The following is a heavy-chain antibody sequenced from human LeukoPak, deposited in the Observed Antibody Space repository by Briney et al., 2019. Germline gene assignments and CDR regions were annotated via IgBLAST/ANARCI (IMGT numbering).Heavy chain of an antibody. CDR1: GYTLTELP. D-gene: IGHD3-9*01. V-gene: IGHV1-24*01. J-gene: IGHJ6*03. Sequence: GASVKVSCKVSGYTLTELPMHWVRQAPGKGLEWMGGFDPEDGETIYAQKFQGRVTMTEDTSTDTAYMELSSLRSEDTAVYYCATKRKLRYFDWLSPGYYYYMDVWGKGTTVTVSS. CDR2: FDPEDGET. CDR3: ATKRKLRYFDWLSPGYYYYMDV.